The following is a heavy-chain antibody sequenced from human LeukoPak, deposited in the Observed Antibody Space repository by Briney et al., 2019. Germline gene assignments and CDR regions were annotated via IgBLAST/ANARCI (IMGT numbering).Heavy chain of an antibody. J-gene: IGHJ4*02. D-gene: IGHD3-22*01. CDR2: VTGSGVSS. CDR1: GFIFSDYS. Sequence: AGWSLRLSCAATGFIFSDYSMSWVRQAPGNGLEWVSSVTGSGVSSDYADSVKGRFTISRDNSKNTLFLQMNSLRVEDTAVYYCAKRKFQGSGYHDHWGQGTLVPVSS. V-gene: IGHV3-23*01. CDR3: AKRKFQGSGYHDH.